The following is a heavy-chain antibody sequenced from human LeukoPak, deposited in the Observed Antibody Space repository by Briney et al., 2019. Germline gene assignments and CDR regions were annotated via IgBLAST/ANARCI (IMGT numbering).Heavy chain of an antibody. CDR3: ARVEDRHYGDYVDY. CDR2: INHSGST. J-gene: IGHJ4*02. D-gene: IGHD4-17*01. Sequence: PSETLSLTCAVYGGSFSGYYWSWIRQPPARGLEWIGEINHSGSTNYNPSLKSRVTISVDTSKNQFSLKLSSVTAADRAVYYCARVEDRHYGDYVDYWGQGTLVTVSS. CDR1: GGSFSGYY. V-gene: IGHV4-34*01.